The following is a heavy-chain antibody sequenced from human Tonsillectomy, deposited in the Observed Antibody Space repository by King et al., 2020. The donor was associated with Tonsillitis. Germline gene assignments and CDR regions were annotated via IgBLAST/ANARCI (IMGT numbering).Heavy chain of an antibody. CDR3: AKTAGYYTENYFDY. D-gene: IGHD3/OR15-3a*01. CDR1: GFTLSSYA. Sequence: VQLVESGGGLVQPGGSLRLSCAASGFTLSSYAMSWVRQAPGKGLEWVSGMSGGGGGTYYADSVKGRVTMSRDNSKNTMYLQMNSLSAEDTAVYYCAKTAGYYTENYFDYWGQGTLVTVSS. V-gene: IGHV3-23*04. J-gene: IGHJ4*02. CDR2: MSGGGGGT.